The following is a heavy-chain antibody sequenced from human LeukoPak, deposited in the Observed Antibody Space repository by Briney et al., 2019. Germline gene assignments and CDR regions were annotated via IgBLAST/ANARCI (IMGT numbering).Heavy chain of an antibody. V-gene: IGHV1-2*04. CDR1: GYTFTDYY. Sequence: EASVKVSCKASGYTFTDYYIHWVRQAPGQGLEWMGLINPSNDGTNFAQEIQGWATMTSDTHTSTAYRELSRLTSDDTAVYYCARVGYFGSGSYCPYWGQGTLVTVSS. CDR3: ARVGYFGSGSYCPY. D-gene: IGHD3-10*01. CDR2: INPSNDGT. J-gene: IGHJ4*02.